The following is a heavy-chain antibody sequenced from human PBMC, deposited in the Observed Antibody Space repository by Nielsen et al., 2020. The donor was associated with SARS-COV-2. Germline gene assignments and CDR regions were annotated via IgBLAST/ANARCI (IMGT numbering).Heavy chain of an antibody. CDR2: IYYSGST. D-gene: IGHD5-18*01. V-gene: IGHV4-31*03. J-gene: IGHJ6*02. CDR3: ASVDTAIVYGMDV. CDR1: GGSISSGGYY. Sequence: SETLSLTCTVSGGSISSGGYYWSWIRQHPGKGLEWIGYIYYSGSTYYNPSLKSRVTISVDTSKNQFPLKLSSVTAADTAVYYCASVDTAIVYGMDVWGQGTTVTVSS.